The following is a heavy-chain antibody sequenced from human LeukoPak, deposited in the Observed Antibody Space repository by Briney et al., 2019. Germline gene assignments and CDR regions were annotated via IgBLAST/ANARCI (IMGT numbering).Heavy chain of an antibody. D-gene: IGHD1-26*01. CDR1: GYTLTELS. CDR3: ATLKRGELLRGGGADY. J-gene: IGHJ4*02. Sequence: ASVKVSCKVSGYTLTELSMHWVRQAPGKGLEWMGGFDPEDGETIYAQKFQGRVTMTEDTSTDTAYMELSSLRSEDTAVYYCATLKRGELLRGGGADYWGQGTLVTVSS. CDR2: FDPEDGET. V-gene: IGHV1-24*01.